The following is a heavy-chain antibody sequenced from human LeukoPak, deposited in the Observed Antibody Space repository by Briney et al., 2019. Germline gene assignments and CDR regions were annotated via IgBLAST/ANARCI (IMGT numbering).Heavy chain of an antibody. D-gene: IGHD3-10*01. CDR2: ITGSGTRT. Sequence: GGSLRLSCAASGFTFSSYGMTWVRQAPGKGLDWVSYITGSGTRTYYADSVKGRLTISRDNSKNTLYLQMNSLRAEDTAVYYCARDLSPVVRASPMGYWGQGTPVTVSS. CDR1: GFTFSSYG. CDR3: ARDLSPVVRASPMGY. J-gene: IGHJ4*02. V-gene: IGHV3-23*01.